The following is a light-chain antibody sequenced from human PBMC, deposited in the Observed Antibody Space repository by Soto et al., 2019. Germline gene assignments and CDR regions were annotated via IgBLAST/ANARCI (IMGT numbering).Light chain of an antibody. J-gene: IGKJ5*01. Sequence: DIQVTQSPSSVSASVGDRVTITCRASQDIAGYSAWYQHKPGRTPELLIHGASRLQSGVPARFSGSGSGTDFTLSINSLQPEDFATYYCQQAYSFTITFGQGTRLDI. CDR3: QQAYSFTIT. CDR1: QDIAGY. V-gene: IGKV1D-12*01. CDR2: GAS.